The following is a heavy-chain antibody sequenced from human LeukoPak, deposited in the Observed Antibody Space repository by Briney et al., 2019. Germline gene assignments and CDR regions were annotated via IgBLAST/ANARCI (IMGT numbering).Heavy chain of an antibody. V-gene: IGHV4-34*01. CDR3: ARAYDSSGRDFQH. CDR1: GGSISSYY. D-gene: IGHD3-22*01. CDR2: INHSGST. J-gene: IGHJ1*01. Sequence: SETLSLTCTVSGGSISSYYWSWIRQPPGKGLEWIGEINHSGSTNYNPSLKSRVTISVDTSKNQFSLKLSSVTAADTAVYYCARAYDSSGRDFQHWGQGTLVTVSS.